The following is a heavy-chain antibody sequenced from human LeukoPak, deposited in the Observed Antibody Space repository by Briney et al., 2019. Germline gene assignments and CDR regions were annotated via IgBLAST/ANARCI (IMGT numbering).Heavy chain of an antibody. D-gene: IGHD3-3*01. Sequence: SETLSLTCTVSGGSISSYYWSWIRQPPGKGLEWIGYIYYSGSTNYNPSLKSRVTISVDTSKNQFSLKLSSVTAADTAVYYCARTPRAYYDFWSGYYTAQYYFDYWGQGTLVTVSS. J-gene: IGHJ4*02. CDR2: IYYSGST. CDR1: GGSISSYY. V-gene: IGHV4-59*01. CDR3: ARTPRAYYDFWSGYYTAQYYFDY.